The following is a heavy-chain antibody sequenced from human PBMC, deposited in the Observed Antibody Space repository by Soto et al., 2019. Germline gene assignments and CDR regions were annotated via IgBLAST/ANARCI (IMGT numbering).Heavy chain of an antibody. D-gene: IGHD3-22*01. CDR2: IKSKTDGGTT. Sequence: GGSLRLSCAAGGFSFTHAWINWFRKAPGKGLEWVGRIKSKTDGGTTDYAEPVKGRFAISRDDSNNMVYLQMNSLKIEDTAVYYCTTDSYSTIIIVRFDYWGHGTLVTVSS. CDR3: TTDSYSTIIIVRFDY. CDR1: GFSFTHAW. V-gene: IGHV3-15*07. J-gene: IGHJ4*01.